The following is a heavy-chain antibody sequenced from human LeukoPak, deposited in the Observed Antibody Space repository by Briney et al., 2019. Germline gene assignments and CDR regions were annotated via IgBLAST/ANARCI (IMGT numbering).Heavy chain of an antibody. CDR3: AREAAAQWRAFDY. D-gene: IGHD6-13*01. CDR1: GGSISSGGYY. CDR2: IYHSGST. V-gene: IGHV4-61*08. Sequence: SETLSLTCTVSGGSISSGGYYWSWIRQPPGKGLEWIGYIYHSGSTYYNPSLKSRVTISVDTSKNQFSLKLSSVTAADTAVYYCAREAAAQWRAFDYWGQGTLVTVSS. J-gene: IGHJ4*02.